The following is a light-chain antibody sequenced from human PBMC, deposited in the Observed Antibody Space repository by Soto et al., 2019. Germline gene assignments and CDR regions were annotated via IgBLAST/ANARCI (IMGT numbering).Light chain of an antibody. CDR1: SSDVGGYKY. Sequence: QTVVTQPPSASGSPGQSVTISCTGTSSDVGGYKYVSWYQQHPGKAPKLMIYEVSKRPSGVPDRFSGSKSGNTASLTVSGLQAEDEADYYCSSYAGSNNLGVFGTGTKLTVL. J-gene: IGLJ1*01. CDR3: SSYAGSNNLGV. V-gene: IGLV2-8*01. CDR2: EVS.